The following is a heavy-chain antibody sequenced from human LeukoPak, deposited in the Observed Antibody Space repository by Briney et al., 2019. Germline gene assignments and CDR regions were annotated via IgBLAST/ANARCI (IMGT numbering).Heavy chain of an antibody. CDR3: ARGVIAAAVKGYFDY. J-gene: IGHJ4*02. Sequence: SETLSLTCAVYGGSFSGYYWSWIRQPPGKGLEWIGEINHSGSTNYNPSLKSRVTISVDTSKNQFSLKLSSVTAADTAVYYCARGVIAAAVKGYFDYWGQGTLVTVSS. D-gene: IGHD6-13*01. CDR1: GGSFSGYY. V-gene: IGHV4-34*01. CDR2: INHSGST.